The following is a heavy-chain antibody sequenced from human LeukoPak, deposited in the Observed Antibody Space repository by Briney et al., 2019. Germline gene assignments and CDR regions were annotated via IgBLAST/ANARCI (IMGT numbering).Heavy chain of an antibody. CDR1: GFTFNTYA. CDR3: AKSGYCSGGSCYSVDY. CDR2: ISTYGGST. J-gene: IGHJ4*02. Sequence: GGSLRLSCAASGFTFNTYAMSWVRQAPGKGLEWVSTISTYGGSTYYADSVKGRFTISRDNSKNMLYLQLHSLRAEDTAVYYCAKSGYCSGGSCYSVDYWGQGTLVTVSS. V-gene: IGHV3-23*01. D-gene: IGHD2-15*01.